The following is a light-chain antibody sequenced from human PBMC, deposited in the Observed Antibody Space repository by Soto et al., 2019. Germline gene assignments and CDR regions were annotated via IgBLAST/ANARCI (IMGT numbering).Light chain of an antibody. CDR1: SSSIGAGYE. CDR2: GNG. CDR3: AAWDDGLNGWL. Sequence: QSVLTQPPSVSGAPGQRVTISCSGTSSSIGAGYEVHWYHQLPGTAPKLVVSGNGNRPSGVPDRLSASKSGTSASLAITGLQAEDEGHYYCAAWDDGLNGWLFGGGTKLTVL. J-gene: IGLJ3*02. V-gene: IGLV1-40*01.